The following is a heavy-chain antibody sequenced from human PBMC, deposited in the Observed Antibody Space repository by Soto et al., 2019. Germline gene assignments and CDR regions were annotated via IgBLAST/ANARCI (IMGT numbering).Heavy chain of an antibody. CDR1: GGSFSGYY. CDR3: ARGFFGDSNAFDI. D-gene: IGHD4-17*01. CDR2: INHSGST. V-gene: IGHV4-34*01. J-gene: IGHJ3*02. Sequence: ETLSLTCAVYGGSFSGYYWSWIRQPPGKGLEWIGEINHSGSTNYNPSLKSRVTISVDTSKNQFSLKLSSVTAADTAVYYCARGFFGDSNAFDIWGQGTMVTVSS.